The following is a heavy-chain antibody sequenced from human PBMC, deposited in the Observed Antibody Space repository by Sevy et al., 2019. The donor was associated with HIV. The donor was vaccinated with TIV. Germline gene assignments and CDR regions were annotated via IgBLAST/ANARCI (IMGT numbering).Heavy chain of an antibody. D-gene: IGHD2-15*01. CDR3: VREGAPYRNIRYCSGNNCFYNWFDP. CDR1: GFSFSYYG. CDR2: ISSDGDNT. V-gene: IGHV3-30*03. J-gene: IGHJ5*02. Sequence: GSLRLSCTGSGFSFSYYGIHWVRQAPGKGLEWVAIISSDGDNTYYADTVKGRFTISRDNSKNTVYLQMNRLRAEDTAFYYCVREGAPYRNIRYCSGNNCFYNWFDPWGQGTLVTVSS.